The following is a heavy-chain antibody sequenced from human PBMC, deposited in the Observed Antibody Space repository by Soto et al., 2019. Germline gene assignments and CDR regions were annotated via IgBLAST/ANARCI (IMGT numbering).Heavy chain of an antibody. CDR1: GFTFSNYA. CDR2: ISGSGDNT. CDR3: AKRPLAARHTDY. Sequence: EVQLLESGGGLVQPGGSLRLSCAASGFTFSNYAMTWVRQAPGKGLERVSTISGSGDNTYYADSVRGRFTISSDNAKNTLYLQMNSLSADDAAVYYCAKRPLAARHTDYWGQGTLVTVSS. D-gene: IGHD6-6*01. V-gene: IGHV3-23*01. J-gene: IGHJ4*02.